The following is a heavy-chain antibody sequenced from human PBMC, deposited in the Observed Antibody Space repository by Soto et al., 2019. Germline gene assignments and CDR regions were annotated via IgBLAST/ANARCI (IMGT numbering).Heavy chain of an antibody. CDR2: ISYSGST. Sequence: SETLSLTCTVSGGSISSGDYYWSWIRQPPGKGLEWIGYISYSGSTYYNPSLKSRVTISVDTSKNQFSLKLSSVTAADSAVYYCDSDTAMVTVYGYYLYGMAVWGQGTTVTVSS. D-gene: IGHD5-18*01. J-gene: IGHJ6*02. CDR3: DSDTAMVTVYGYYLYGMAV. CDR1: GGSISSGDYY. V-gene: IGHV4-30-4*01.